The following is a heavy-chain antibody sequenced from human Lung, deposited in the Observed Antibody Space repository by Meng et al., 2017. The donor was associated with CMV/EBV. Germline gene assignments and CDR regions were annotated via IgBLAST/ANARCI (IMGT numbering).Heavy chain of an antibody. D-gene: IGHD2-8*01. CDR3: ARDYCTDGECFSQGDAFDP. CDR2: IHDIGTT. Sequence: LXCAVSGGSIGTGDFYWTWIRQPPGRGLEWIGYIHDIGTTYYNPSLKSRLTISQDTSKTQFSLILASVTAADTTVYFCARDYCTDGECFSQGDAFDPXGQGXLVTVSS. J-gene: IGHJ5*02. V-gene: IGHV4-30-4*08. CDR1: GGSIGTGDFY.